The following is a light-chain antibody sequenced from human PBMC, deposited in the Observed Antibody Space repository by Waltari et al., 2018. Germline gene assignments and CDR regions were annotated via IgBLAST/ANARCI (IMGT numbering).Light chain of an antibody. CDR3: QQYHIWPPYT. V-gene: IGKV3-15*01. J-gene: IGKJ2*01. CDR1: ESLDRR. CDR2: GAT. Sequence: EIVMTQSPASLSVSPGDRATPTCRASESLDRRVAWYRQRPGQAPRLLIFGATIRASGVADRISGSGSGTEFTLTISSLQSDDFGLYYCQQYHIWPPYTFAQGTRLDI.